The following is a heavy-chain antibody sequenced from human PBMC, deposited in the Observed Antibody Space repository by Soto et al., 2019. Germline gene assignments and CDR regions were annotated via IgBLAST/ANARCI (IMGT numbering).Heavy chain of an antibody. J-gene: IGHJ4*02. V-gene: IGHV3-23*01. CDR2: LSKDGANE. Sequence: PGGSLRRSCTASAFILSNYARNWVRQAPGKGLEWVSTLSKDGANEHYADSVKGRFTISRDGSKNTLYLQMNSLRAVDTAMYSCAKDPSTGSADYWRQGTQVTVSS. D-gene: IGHD3-9*01. CDR1: AFILSNYA. CDR3: AKDPSTGSADY.